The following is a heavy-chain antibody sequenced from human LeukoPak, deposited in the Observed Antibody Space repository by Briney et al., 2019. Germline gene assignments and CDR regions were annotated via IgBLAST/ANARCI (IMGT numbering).Heavy chain of an antibody. CDR2: ISYDGSNK. CDR1: GFTFSSYG. CDR3: AKLSHISSWSHADC. J-gene: IGHJ4*02. Sequence: PGGSLRLSCAASGFTFSSYGMHWVRQAPGKGLEWVAVISYDGSNKYYADSVKGRFTISRDNSKNTLYLQMNSLRAEDTAVYYCAKLSHISSWSHADCWGQGTLVTVSS. V-gene: IGHV3-30*18. D-gene: IGHD6-13*01.